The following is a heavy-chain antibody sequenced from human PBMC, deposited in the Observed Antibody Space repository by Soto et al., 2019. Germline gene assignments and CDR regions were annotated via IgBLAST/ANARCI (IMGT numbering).Heavy chain of an antibody. D-gene: IGHD3-3*01. CDR3: AKIPSRGMIFGAGS. Sequence: GGSLRLSCAASGFIFRNHVLNWVRQAPGKRLEWVSAIDNSGDGSFYADSVKGRFIISRDNSKDTVFLHMNNLRPEDTAFYYCAKIPSRGMIFGAGSWGQGTLVTVSS. V-gene: IGHV3-23*05. CDR1: GFIFRNHV. J-gene: IGHJ5*02. CDR2: IDNSGDGS.